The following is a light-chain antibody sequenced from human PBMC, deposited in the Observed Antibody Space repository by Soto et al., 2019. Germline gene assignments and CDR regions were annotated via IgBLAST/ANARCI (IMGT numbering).Light chain of an antibody. V-gene: IGLV2-14*01. CDR3: SSYANSVPVI. J-gene: IGLJ2*01. CDR2: DVS. CDR1: SSDVGGYNF. Sequence: QSALTQPASVSGSPGQSITISCTGTSSDVGGYNFVSWYQQYPGKAPTLVIYDVSNRPSGVSNRFSGSNSGNTASLTISGLQAEDEADYYCSSYANSVPVIFGGGTKLTVL.